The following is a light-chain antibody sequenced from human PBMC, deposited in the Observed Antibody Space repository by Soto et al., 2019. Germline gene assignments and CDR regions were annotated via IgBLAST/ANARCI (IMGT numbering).Light chain of an antibody. CDR1: SRDVGGYNY. J-gene: IGLJ2*01. V-gene: IGLV2-14*01. CDR3: SSYTSSTTLV. CDR2: DVT. Sequence: QSALTQPASVSGSPGQSITISCTGTSRDVGGYNYVSWYQQYPGKAPKLMIYDVTDRPSGVSNRFSGSKSGNTASLTISGLQAEDEAEYYCSSYTSSTTLVFGGGTKLTVL.